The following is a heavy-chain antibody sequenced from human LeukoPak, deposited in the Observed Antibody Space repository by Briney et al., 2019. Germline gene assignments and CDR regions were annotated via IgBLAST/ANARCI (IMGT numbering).Heavy chain of an antibody. CDR2: ISSSSSYI. V-gene: IGHV3-21*01. CDR3: ARDPGGSYLGAFDI. Sequence: GGSLRLSCAASGFTFSSYSMNWVRQAPGKGLEWVSSISSSSSYIYYADSVKGRFTISRDNAKNSLYLQMNSLRAEDTAVYYCARDPGGSYLGAFDIWGQGTMVTVSS. D-gene: IGHD1-26*01. CDR1: GFTFSSYS. J-gene: IGHJ3*02.